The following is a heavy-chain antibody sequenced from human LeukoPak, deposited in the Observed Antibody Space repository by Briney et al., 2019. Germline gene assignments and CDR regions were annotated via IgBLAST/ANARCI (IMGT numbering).Heavy chain of an antibody. CDR1: GGTFSSYA. Sequence: ASVKVSCKASGGTFSSYAISWVRQAPGQGLEWTGRIIPILGIANYAQKFQGRVTITADKSTSTAYMELSSLRSEDTAVYYCARGPVVVTARTFDYWGQGTLVTVSS. J-gene: IGHJ4*02. CDR3: ARGPVVVTARTFDY. CDR2: IIPILGIA. V-gene: IGHV1-69*04. D-gene: IGHD2-21*02.